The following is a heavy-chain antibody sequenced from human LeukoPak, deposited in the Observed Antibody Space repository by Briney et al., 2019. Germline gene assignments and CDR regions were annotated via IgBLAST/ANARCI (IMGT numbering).Heavy chain of an antibody. CDR2: IYYSGST. J-gene: IGHJ4*02. V-gene: IGHV4-38-2*01. D-gene: IGHD5-18*01. Sequence: PGGSLRLSCAASGFTFSDYYMSWIRQPPGKGLEWIGSIYYSGSTYYNPSLKSRVTISVDTSKNQFSLKLSSVTAADTAVYYCATRYSLDDYWGQGTLVTVSS. CDR3: ATRYSLDDY. CDR1: GFTFSDYY.